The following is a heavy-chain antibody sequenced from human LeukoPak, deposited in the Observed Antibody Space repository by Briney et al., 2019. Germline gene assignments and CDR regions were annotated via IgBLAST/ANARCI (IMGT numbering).Heavy chain of an antibody. Sequence: GGSLRLSCEVSGFTVSSSYMSWVRQAPGKGLEWVSVIYAGGTTYYADSVEGRFTISRHNSKNTLYLQMNSLRADDTAVYYCARVFYDILTGYGIFDYWGQGTLVTVSS. CDR1: GFTVSSSY. V-gene: IGHV3-53*04. J-gene: IGHJ4*02. D-gene: IGHD3-9*01. CDR2: IYAGGTT. CDR3: ARVFYDILTGYGIFDY.